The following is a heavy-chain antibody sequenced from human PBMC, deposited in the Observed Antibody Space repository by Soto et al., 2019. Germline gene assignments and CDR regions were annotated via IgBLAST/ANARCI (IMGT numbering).Heavy chain of an antibody. CDR2: ITWNSGTI. J-gene: IGHJ6*02. Sequence: EVQLVESGGGLVQPGRSLRLSCAASGFTFDDYAMHWVRQTPRKGLEWVSGITWNSGTIGYADSVQGRFTISRDNGKNSLYLQMNSLRPEDTSLFYCAKDHYGSAIDGMDVWGQGTTVTVSS. V-gene: IGHV3-9*01. CDR3: AKDHYGSAIDGMDV. CDR1: GFTFDDYA. D-gene: IGHD3-10*01.